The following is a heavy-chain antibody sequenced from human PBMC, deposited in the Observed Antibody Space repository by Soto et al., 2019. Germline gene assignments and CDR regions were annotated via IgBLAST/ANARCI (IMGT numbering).Heavy chain of an antibody. CDR1: GYTFSDHY. V-gene: IGHV1-46*01. CDR3: AIGSALDI. CDR2: IHPTGGST. Sequence: QVQLVQSGAEVKKPGASVKVSCKASGYTFSDHYLHWVRQAPGQGLEWMGIIHPTGGSTSYAQNFQDKVTMTRDTSTSAVYMELRSLRSDDTAMFYCAIGSALDIWGQGTLVSVSS. J-gene: IGHJ4*02. D-gene: IGHD3-3*01.